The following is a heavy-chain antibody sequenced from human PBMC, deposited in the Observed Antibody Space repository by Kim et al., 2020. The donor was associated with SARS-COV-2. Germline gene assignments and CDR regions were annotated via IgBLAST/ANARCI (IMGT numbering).Heavy chain of an antibody. V-gene: IGHV2-70*01. D-gene: IGHD3-10*01. Sequence: YSTSLKTRLTISKDTSKNQVVLTMTNMDPLDTAMYYCARIRGSTWSSGFDLWGQGTLVTVSS. CDR3: ARIRGSTWSSGFDL. J-gene: IGHJ4*02.